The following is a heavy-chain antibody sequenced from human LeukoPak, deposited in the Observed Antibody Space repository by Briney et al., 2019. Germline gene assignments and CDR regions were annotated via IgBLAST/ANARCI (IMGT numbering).Heavy chain of an antibody. CDR1: GFTFSSYS. Sequence: GGSLRLSCAASGFTFSSYSMNWVRQAPGKGLEWVSSISSSSSYIYYADSVKGRFTISRDNAKNSLYLQMNSLRAADTAVYYCARGRDFWNPGPFDYWGQGTLVTVSS. CDR2: ISSSSSYI. CDR3: ARGRDFWNPGPFDY. V-gene: IGHV3-21*01. J-gene: IGHJ4*02. D-gene: IGHD1-1*01.